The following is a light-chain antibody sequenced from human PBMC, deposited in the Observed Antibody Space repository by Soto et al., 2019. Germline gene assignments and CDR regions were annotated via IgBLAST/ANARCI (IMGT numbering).Light chain of an antibody. J-gene: IGKJ2*01. CDR1: QTISTY. Sequence: DIPMTQSPSSLSASVGDRVTITCRASQTISTYLNWYQQKPGKAPRLLIYDASSLLSGVPSRFSGSGSGTDFTLTIASLQPEDFSTYYCQQSDSTPYTFGQGTKGEI. CDR3: QQSDSTPYT. CDR2: DAS. V-gene: IGKV1-39*01.